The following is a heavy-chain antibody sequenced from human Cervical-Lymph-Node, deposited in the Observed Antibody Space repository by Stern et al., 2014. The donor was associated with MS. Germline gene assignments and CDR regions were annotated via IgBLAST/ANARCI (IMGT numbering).Heavy chain of an antibody. CDR1: GYSFSNYA. Sequence: VHLVESGAEVEKPGASVKVSCKASGYSFSNYAMHWVRQAPGQRLEWMGWINAGNGNTRYSQNFQGRVTITRDTSATAVYMEVSSLRSEDTAVYYCARGNDSSGLDYWGQGTPVTVSS. J-gene: IGHJ4*02. CDR2: INAGNGNT. CDR3: ARGNDSSGLDY. D-gene: IGHD6-19*01. V-gene: IGHV1-3*01.